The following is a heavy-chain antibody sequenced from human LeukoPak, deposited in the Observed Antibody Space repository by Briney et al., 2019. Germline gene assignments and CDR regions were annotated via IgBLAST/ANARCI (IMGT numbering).Heavy chain of an antibody. CDR2: FDPEDGET. Sequence: ASVKVSCKVSGYTLTELSMHWVRQAPGKGLEWMGGFDPEDGETIYAQKFQGRVTMTEDTSTDTAYMELSSLRSEDTAVYYCATKSAGHQVGAIWFDPWGQGNLVTVSS. CDR1: GYTLTELS. CDR3: ATKSAGHQVGAIWFDP. V-gene: IGHV1-24*01. D-gene: IGHD1-26*01. J-gene: IGHJ5*02.